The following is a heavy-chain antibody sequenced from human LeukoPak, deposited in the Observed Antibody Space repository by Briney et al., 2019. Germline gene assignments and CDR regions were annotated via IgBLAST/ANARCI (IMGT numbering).Heavy chain of an antibody. V-gene: IGHV4-38-2*02. CDR2: IYHSGST. CDR1: GYSISSGYY. Sequence: PSETLSLTCTVSGYSISSGYYWGWIRQPPGKGLEWIGSIYHSGSTYYNPSLKSRVTISVDTSKNQFSLKLSSVTAADTAAYYCARDAQYATMVRGVKEDPWGQGTLVTVSS. D-gene: IGHD3-10*01. CDR3: ARDAQYATMVRGVKEDP. J-gene: IGHJ5*02.